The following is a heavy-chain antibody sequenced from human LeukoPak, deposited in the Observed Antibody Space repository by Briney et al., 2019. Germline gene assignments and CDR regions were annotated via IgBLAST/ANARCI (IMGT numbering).Heavy chain of an antibody. V-gene: IGHV4-59*01. Sequence: SETLSLTCTVSAGSISPYYWSWIRQPPGKGLEWLGYIYYSGSTDYNPSLMGRLTISVDTSKNQFSLTLTSVTEADTAVYYCARDRNRGDFWSGPGDYYYYMDVWGKGTTVTVSS. CDR1: AGSISPYY. D-gene: IGHD3-3*01. J-gene: IGHJ6*03. CDR3: ARDRNRGDFWSGPGDYYYYMDV. CDR2: IYYSGST.